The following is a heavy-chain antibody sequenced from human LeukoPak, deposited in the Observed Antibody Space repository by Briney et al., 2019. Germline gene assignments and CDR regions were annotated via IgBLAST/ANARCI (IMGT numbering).Heavy chain of an antibody. CDR1: GGTFSSYA. V-gene: IGHV1-69*13. CDR3: ARVALTIFGVVRHYYYYMDV. J-gene: IGHJ6*03. Sequence: ASVKVSCKASGGTFSSYAISWVRQAPGQGLGWMGGIIPIFGTANYAQKFQGRVTITADESTSTAYMELSSLRSEDTAVYYCARVALTIFGVVRHYYYYMDVWGKGTTVTVSS. CDR2: IIPIFGTA. D-gene: IGHD3-3*01.